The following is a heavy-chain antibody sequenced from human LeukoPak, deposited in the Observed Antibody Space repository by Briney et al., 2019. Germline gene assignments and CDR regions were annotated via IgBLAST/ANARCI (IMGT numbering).Heavy chain of an antibody. V-gene: IGHV3-23*01. J-gene: IGHJ4*02. CDR3: AKDLVGYSYGYPYFDY. D-gene: IGHD5-18*01. CDR2: IRGSGGST. Sequence: PGGSLRLSRATSWDTFSSHPMSLVRPAPGEGLGRAPAIRGSGGSTYYADSVKGRFTISRDNSKNTLYLQMNSLRAEDTAVYYCAKDLVGYSYGYPYFDYWGQGTLVTVSS. CDR1: WDTFSSHP.